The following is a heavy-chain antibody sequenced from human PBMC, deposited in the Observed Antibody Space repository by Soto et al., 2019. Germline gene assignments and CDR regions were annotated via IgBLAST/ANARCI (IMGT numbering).Heavy chain of an antibody. D-gene: IGHD3-10*01. CDR2: INTHNGNT. Sequence: QVQLEQSAPEVKKPGASVKVSCKASGYTFTTYGISWGRQAPGQGLEWLGWINTHNGNTNYAQNPQGGVIMTADTTTSTACMELRSLRSDDTAIYYCTREGSAPYYYYGLDAWGQGTTVTVSS. CDR1: GYTFTTYG. V-gene: IGHV1-18*01. J-gene: IGHJ6*02. CDR3: TREGSAPYYYYGLDA.